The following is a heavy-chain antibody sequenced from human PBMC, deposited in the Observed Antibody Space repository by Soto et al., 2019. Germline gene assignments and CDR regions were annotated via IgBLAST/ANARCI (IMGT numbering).Heavy chain of an antibody. CDR1: GGTFSSYA. CDR3: ARLASCGGDCYWPLAY. CDR2: IIPIFGTA. D-gene: IGHD2-21*02. Sequence: QVQLVQSGAEVKKPGSSVKVSCKASGGTFSSYAISWVRQAPGQGLEWMGGIIPIFGTANYAQKFQGRVTITADESTSTAYLELSSLRSEDTAVYYCARLASCGGDCYWPLAYWGQGTLVTVSS. J-gene: IGHJ4*02. V-gene: IGHV1-69*12.